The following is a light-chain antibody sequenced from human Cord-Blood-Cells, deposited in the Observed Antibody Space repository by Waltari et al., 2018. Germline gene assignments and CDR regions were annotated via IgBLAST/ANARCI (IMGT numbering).Light chain of an antibody. CDR1: QGISNY. V-gene: IGKV1-27*01. CDR3: QKYNSAPPNT. Sequence: DIQMTPSPSSLSASVGDRVTITCRASQGISNYLAWYQQKPGKVPKLLIYAASTLQSGVPSRFSGSGSGTDFTLTISSLQPEDVATYYCQKYNSAPPNTFGQGTKLEIK. CDR2: AAS. J-gene: IGKJ2*01.